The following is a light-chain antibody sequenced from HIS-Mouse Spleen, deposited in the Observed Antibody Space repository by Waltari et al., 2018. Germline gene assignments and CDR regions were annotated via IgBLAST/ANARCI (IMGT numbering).Light chain of an antibody. V-gene: IGKV1-9*01. CDR2: AAS. CDR1: QSISSY. J-gene: IGKJ1*01. Sequence: DIQMTQSPSSLSASVGDRVTITCRASQSISSYLAWYQQKPGKAPELLIYAASTLQSGVPSRFSGSGSGTDFTLTISCLQSEDFATYYCQQYYSFPRTFGQGTKVEIK. CDR3: QQYYSFPRT.